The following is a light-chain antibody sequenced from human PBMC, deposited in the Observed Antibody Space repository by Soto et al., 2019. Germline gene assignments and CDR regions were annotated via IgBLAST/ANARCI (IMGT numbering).Light chain of an antibody. Sequence: IVMTQSPSTLSVSPGERATLSCRASHRVSSYLAWYQQRPGQAPRLLIYGASTRATGIPARFSGSASGTEFTLTISSLQSEDFAIYYCQQYNNWPLTFGGGTKVDIK. CDR3: QQYNNWPLT. V-gene: IGKV3-15*01. J-gene: IGKJ4*01. CDR1: HRVSSY. CDR2: GAS.